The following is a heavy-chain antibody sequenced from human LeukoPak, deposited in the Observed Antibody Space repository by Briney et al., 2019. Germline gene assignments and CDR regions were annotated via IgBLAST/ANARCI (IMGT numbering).Heavy chain of an antibody. CDR2: INYRGNT. J-gene: IGHJ4*02. CDR1: GGYISSDDHN. CDR3: AKDTFLAY. V-gene: IGHV4-39*02. D-gene: IGHD3-3*01. Sequence: PSETLSLTCTVSGGYISSDDHNWGWIRQPPGKGLEWLGKINYRGNTHHNPSLKSRVTISVDTSENQFSLKLNSVTAADTAVYYCAKDTFLAYWGQGALVTVSS.